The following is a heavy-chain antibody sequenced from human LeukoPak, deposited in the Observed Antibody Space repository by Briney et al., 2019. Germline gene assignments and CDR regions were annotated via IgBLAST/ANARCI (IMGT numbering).Heavy chain of an antibody. V-gene: IGHV4-61*02. CDR3: ARDGDWSTPFDY. CDR2: IYTSGST. CDR1: GGSISSGSYY. Sequence: PSQTLSLTCTVSGGSISSGSYYWSWIRQPAGKGLEWIGRIYTSGSTNYNPSLKSRVTMSVDTSKNQFSLKLSSVTAADTAVYYCARDGDWSTPFDYWGQGTLVTVSS. D-gene: IGHD3/OR15-3a*01. J-gene: IGHJ4*02.